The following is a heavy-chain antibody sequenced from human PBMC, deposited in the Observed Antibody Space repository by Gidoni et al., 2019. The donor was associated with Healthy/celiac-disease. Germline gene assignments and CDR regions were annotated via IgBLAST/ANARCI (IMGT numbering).Heavy chain of an antibody. V-gene: IGHV1-69*08. CDR1: GGTFSSYT. CDR2: IIPMLGIA. Sequence: QVQLVQSGAEVKKPGSSVKVSCQASGGTFSSYTISWVRQAPGQGLEWMGRIIPMLGIANNAQKFQGRVTMTADKSTSTAYMELSSLRSEDTAVYYCARDGGLATSNAFDIWGQGTMVTVSS. CDR3: ARDGGLATSNAFDI. D-gene: IGHD3-16*01. J-gene: IGHJ3*02.